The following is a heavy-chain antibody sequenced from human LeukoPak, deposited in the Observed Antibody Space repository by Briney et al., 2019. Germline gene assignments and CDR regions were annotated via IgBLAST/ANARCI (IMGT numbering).Heavy chain of an antibody. CDR2: IYTSGST. CDR3: ARAHYRYCSSTSCYDNWFDP. J-gene: IGHJ5*02. CDR1: GGSISSGSYY. D-gene: IGHD2-2*01. V-gene: IGHV4-61*02. Sequence: SETLSLTCTVSGGSISSGSYYWSWIRQPAGKELEWIGRIYTSGSTNYNPSLKSRVTISVDTSKNQFSLKLSSVTAADTAVYYCARAHYRYCSSTSCYDNWFDPWGQGTLVTVSS.